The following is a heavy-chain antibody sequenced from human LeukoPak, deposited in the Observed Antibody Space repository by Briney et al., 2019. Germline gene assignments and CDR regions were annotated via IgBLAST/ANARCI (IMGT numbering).Heavy chain of an antibody. CDR1: GFTFSSYG. CDR2: IRCDGSNK. J-gene: IGHJ4*02. CDR3: AKERDTAMVTIDY. V-gene: IGHV3-30*02. Sequence: PGGSLRLSCAASGFTFSSYGRHWVRQAPGKGLEWVAFIRCDGSNKYYADSVKGRFTISRDNSKNTLYLQMNSLRAEDTAVYYCAKERDTAMVTIDYWGQGTLVTVSS. D-gene: IGHD5-18*01.